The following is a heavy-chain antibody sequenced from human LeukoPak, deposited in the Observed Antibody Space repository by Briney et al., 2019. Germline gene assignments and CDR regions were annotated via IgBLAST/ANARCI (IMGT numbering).Heavy chain of an antibody. CDR3: AKDLPMEYYFDY. J-gene: IGHJ4*02. D-gene: IGHD3-3*01. CDR1: GFTFSSYG. Sequence: GGPLRLSCAASGFTFSSYGMHWVRQAPGKGLEWVAVISYDGSNKYYADSVKGRFTISRDNSKNTLYLQMNSLRAEDTAVYYCAKDLPMEYYFDYWGQGTLVTVSS. CDR2: ISYDGSNK. V-gene: IGHV3-30*18.